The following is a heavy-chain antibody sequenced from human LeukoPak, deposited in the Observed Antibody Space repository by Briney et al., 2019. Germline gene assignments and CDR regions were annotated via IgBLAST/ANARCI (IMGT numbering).Heavy chain of an antibody. CDR3: ARGFRIRSY. Sequence: GGSLRLSCAASGFTFSSYCMNWVRQAPGKGLEWVSFIHNDGSTYYADSVKGRFTISRDNSKNTLYLQMNSLRAEDTAVYYCARGFRIRSYWGQGTLVTVSS. J-gene: IGHJ4*02. V-gene: IGHV3-53*01. D-gene: IGHD2/OR15-2a*01. CDR2: IHNDGST. CDR1: GFTFSSYC.